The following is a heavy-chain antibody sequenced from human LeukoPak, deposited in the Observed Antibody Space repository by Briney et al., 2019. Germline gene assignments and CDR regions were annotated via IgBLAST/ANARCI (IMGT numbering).Heavy chain of an antibody. J-gene: IGHJ4*02. CDR3: ARAIVATISFDY. V-gene: IGHV4-31*03. CDR2: LYYSGNT. Sequence: PSETLSLTCTVSGGSVSSGGYYWSWIRQHPGKGLEWIGFLYYSGNTYYNPSLKSRLTISVDTSKNQFSLKLTSVTAADTAVYYCARAIVATISFDYWGQGTLVTVSS. CDR1: GGSVSSGGYY. D-gene: IGHD5-12*01.